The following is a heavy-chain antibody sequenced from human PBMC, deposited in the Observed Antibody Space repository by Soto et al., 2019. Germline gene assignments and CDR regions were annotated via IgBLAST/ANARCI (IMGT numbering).Heavy chain of an antibody. J-gene: IGHJ5*02. CDR2: IYPSDSDT. D-gene: IGHD3-3*01. CDR3: ARGRGTIFGVVIIRPNWFDP. CDR1: GYNFAGYW. V-gene: IGHV5-51*01. Sequence: RGESLKISCKGSGYNFAGYWIAWVRQMPGKGLELMGIIYPSDSDTRYRPSFQGKVTISADKSIGSAYLEWSSLRAADTAVYYCARGRGTIFGVVIIRPNWFDPWGQGTLVTVSS.